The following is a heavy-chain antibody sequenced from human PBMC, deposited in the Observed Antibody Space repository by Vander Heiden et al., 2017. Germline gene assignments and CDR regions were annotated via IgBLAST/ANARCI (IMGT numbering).Heavy chain of an antibody. J-gene: IGHJ4*02. CDR3: ARGRIAAAGVYYFDY. CDR1: GFTFSSYP. CDR2: IWYDGSNI. Sequence: QVQLEESGGGVVQPGRSLRLSCVVSGFTFSSYPMHWVRQAPGKGLEGVAVIWYDGSNIYYADSVKGRFTISRDDSKNTVNPEMNSLRAEDTAVYYCARGRIAAAGVYYFDYWGQGALVTVSS. V-gene: IGHV3-33*01. D-gene: IGHD6-13*01.